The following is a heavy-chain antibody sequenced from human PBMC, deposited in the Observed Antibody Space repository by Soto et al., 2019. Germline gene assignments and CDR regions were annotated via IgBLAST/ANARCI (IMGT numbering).Heavy chain of an antibody. V-gene: IGHV4-4*07. Sequence: SETLSLTCTVSGGSISNYYCNWIRQPAGKGLEWIGRIDTSGSTNYNPSLKSRVTMSVDTSKQEFSLKLSSVTAADTAVYYCAREGGYCSGGSCYSAGMDVWGQGTTVTVSS. CDR1: GGSISNYY. CDR2: IDTSGST. J-gene: IGHJ6*02. D-gene: IGHD2-15*01. CDR3: AREGGYCSGGSCYSAGMDV.